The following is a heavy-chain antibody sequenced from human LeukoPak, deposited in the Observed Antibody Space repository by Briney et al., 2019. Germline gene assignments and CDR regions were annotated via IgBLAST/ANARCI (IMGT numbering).Heavy chain of an antibody. CDR1: GGSLSTYY. V-gene: IGHV4-59*12. CDR3: ARDRSWYSSGWYVT. Sequence: SQTLSLTCTVSGGSLSTYYWSWIRQPPGKGLEWIGSIYYSGSTYYNPSLKSRVTISVDTSKNQFSLKLSSVTAADTAVYYCARDRSWYSSGWYVTWGQGTLVTVSS. J-gene: IGHJ4*02. D-gene: IGHD6-19*01. CDR2: IYYSGST.